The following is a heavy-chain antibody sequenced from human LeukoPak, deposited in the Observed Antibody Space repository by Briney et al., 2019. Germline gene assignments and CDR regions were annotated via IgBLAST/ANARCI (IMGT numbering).Heavy chain of an antibody. CDR2: INHSGST. D-gene: IGHD6-19*01. J-gene: IGHJ4*02. CDR1: GGSFSGYY. Sequence: PSETLSLTCAVYGGSFSGYYWSWIRQPPGKGLEWIGEINHSGSTNYNPSLKSRVTISVDTSKNQFSLKLSSVTAADTAVYYCARDSEDSSGWYPFDYWGQGTLVTVSS. CDR3: ARDSEDSSGWYPFDY. V-gene: IGHV4-34*01.